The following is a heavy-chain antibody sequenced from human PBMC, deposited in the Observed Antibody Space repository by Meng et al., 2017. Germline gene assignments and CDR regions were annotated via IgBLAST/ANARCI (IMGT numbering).Heavy chain of an antibody. D-gene: IGHD5-18*01. J-gene: IGHJ4*02. Sequence: SETLSLTCTVSGGSISSYYWSWIRQPPGKGLEWIGYIYYSGSTNYNPSLKSRVTISVDTSKNQFSLKLSSVTAADTAVHYCARVRYSYGYDYWGQGTLVTVSS. CDR3: ARVRYSYGYDY. CDR2: IYYSGST. V-gene: IGHV4-59*01. CDR1: GGSISSYY.